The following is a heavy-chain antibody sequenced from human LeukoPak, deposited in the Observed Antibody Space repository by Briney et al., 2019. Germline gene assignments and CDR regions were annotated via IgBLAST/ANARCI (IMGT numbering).Heavy chain of an antibody. J-gene: IGHJ4*02. CDR2: ISSSSSTI. CDR3: AKFGGYCSGGSCYRENKIDY. V-gene: IGHV3-48*01. D-gene: IGHD2-15*01. Sequence: GGSLRLSCAASGFTFSSYSMNWVRQAPGKGLEWVSYISSSSSTIYYADSVKGRFTISRDNSKNTLYLQMNSLRAEDTAVYYCAKFGGYCSGGSCYRENKIDYWGQGTLVTVSS. CDR1: GFTFSSYS.